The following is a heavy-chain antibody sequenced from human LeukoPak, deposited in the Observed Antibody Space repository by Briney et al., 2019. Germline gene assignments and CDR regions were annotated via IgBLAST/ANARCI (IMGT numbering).Heavy chain of an antibody. V-gene: IGHV4-38-2*02. CDR2: IYHSGST. D-gene: IGHD6-6*01. Sequence: SETLSLTCTVSGYSISSGYYWGWIRQPPGKGLEWIGSIYHSGSTYYNPSLKSRVTISVDTSKNQFSLKLSSVTAADTAVYYCAGSSSGPYYYYVDVWGKGTTVTVSS. CDR1: GYSISSGYY. CDR3: AGSSSGPYYYYVDV. J-gene: IGHJ6*03.